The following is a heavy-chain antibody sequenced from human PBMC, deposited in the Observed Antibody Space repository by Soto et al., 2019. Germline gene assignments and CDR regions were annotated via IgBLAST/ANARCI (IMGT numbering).Heavy chain of an antibody. CDR2: INPSGGST. Sequence: ASVKVSCKASGYTFTSYYMHWVRQAPGQGLEWMGIINPSGGSTSYAQKFQGRVTMTRDTSTSTVYMELSSLRSEDTAVYYCAREARSVLRYFDWPHIDHWGQGILVTVSS. CDR1: GYTFTSYY. D-gene: IGHD3-9*01. V-gene: IGHV1-46*01. CDR3: AREARSVLRYFDWPHIDH. J-gene: IGHJ4*02.